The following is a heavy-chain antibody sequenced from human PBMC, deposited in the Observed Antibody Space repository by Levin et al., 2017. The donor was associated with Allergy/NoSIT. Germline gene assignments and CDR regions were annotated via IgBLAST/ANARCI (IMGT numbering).Heavy chain of an antibody. V-gene: IGHV3-48*03. D-gene: IGHD1-26*01. CDR2: ISSSGSTK. J-gene: IGHJ6*03. Sequence: GESLKISCAASGFTFSSYEMNWVRQAPGKGLEWVSYISSSGSTKYYADSVKGRFTISRDNAKNSLYLQMNSLRAEDTAVYYCAKLGGSDYDYYMDVWGKGTTVTVSS. CDR3: AKLGGSDYDYYMDV. CDR1: GFTFSSYE.